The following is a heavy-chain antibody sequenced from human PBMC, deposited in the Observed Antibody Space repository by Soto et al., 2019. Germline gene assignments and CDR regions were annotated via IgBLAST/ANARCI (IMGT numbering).Heavy chain of an antibody. Sequence: GGSLRLSCAASGFTFSSYGMHWVRQAPGKGLEWVAVIWYDGSNKYYADSVKGRFTISRVNSKNTLYLQMNSLRAEDTAVYYCARDPNISSYYYGSGSYDYWGQGTLVTVSS. CDR1: GFTFSSYG. D-gene: IGHD3-10*01. J-gene: IGHJ4*02. CDR2: IWYDGSNK. V-gene: IGHV3-33*01. CDR3: ARDPNISSYYYGSGSYDY.